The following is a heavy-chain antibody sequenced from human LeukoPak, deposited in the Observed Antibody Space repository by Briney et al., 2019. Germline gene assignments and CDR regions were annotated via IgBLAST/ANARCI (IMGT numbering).Heavy chain of an antibody. CDR1: GFTFSSYG. D-gene: IGHD1-14*01. CDR3: AKTLSEPYYFDY. CDR2: TSYDGSNK. V-gene: IGHV3-30*18. Sequence: GGSLRLSCSASGFTFSSYGMHWVRQAPGKGLEWVAVTSYDGSNKYYADSVKGRFTISRDNSKNTLYLQMNSLRAEDTAVYYCAKTLSEPYYFDYWGQGTLVTVSS. J-gene: IGHJ4*02.